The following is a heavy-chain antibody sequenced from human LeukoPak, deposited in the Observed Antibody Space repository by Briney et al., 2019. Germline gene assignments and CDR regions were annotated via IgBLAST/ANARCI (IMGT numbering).Heavy chain of an antibody. V-gene: IGHV4-59*01. Sequence: PSETLSLTCAVYGGSFRGYYWSWIRQPPGKGLEWIGFAHYSGSTFYNPSLGSRVTLSVDTSKNQFSLRLTSMAAADTAVYFCARWGESSALRVNAFDMWGQGTMDTVSS. D-gene: IGHD3-3*01. CDR3: ARWGESSALRVNAFDM. J-gene: IGHJ3*02. CDR2: AHYSGST. CDR1: GGSFRGYY.